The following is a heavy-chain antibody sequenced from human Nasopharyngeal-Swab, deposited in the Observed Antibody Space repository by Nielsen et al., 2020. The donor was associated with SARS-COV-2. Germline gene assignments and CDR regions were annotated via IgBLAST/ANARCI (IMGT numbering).Heavy chain of an antibody. J-gene: IGHJ4*02. CDR2: INPYSGGT. D-gene: IGHD2-21*02. Sequence: ASVKVSCKASGYTFTGYYIHWVRQAPGQGLEWMGRINPYSGGTNYAQKFQGRVTMTRDTSISTAYMELSRLRSDDTAVYYCARDYCGGDCFPDFWGQGTLVTVSS. V-gene: IGHV1-2*06. CDR3: ARDYCGGDCFPDF. CDR1: GYTFTGYY.